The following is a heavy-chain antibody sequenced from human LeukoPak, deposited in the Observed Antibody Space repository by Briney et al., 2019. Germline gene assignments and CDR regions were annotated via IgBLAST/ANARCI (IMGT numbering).Heavy chain of an antibody. Sequence: PGGSLRLSCAASGFTFTNYGMNWVRQAPGKGLEWVSYISSSGSTIYYADSVKGRFTISRDNAKNSLYLQMNSLRAEDTAVYYCARYYYDSSGYYLNDYWGQGTLVTVSS. D-gene: IGHD3-22*01. V-gene: IGHV3-48*04. CDR2: ISSSGSTI. CDR1: GFTFTNYG. J-gene: IGHJ4*02. CDR3: ARYYYDSSGYYLNDY.